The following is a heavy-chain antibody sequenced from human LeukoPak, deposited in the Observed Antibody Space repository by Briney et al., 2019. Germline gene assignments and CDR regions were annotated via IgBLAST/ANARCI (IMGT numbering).Heavy chain of an antibody. V-gene: IGHV3-23*01. J-gene: IGHJ4*02. CDR1: GFTFSSYA. CDR2: ISGSGGST. Sequence: PGGSLRLSCAASGFTFSSYAMSWVRQAPGKGLEWVSAISGSGGSTYYADSVKGRFTISRANSKNTLYLQMNSLRAEDTAVYYCAKAIWDIVVVVAAPFDSWGQGTLVTVSS. D-gene: IGHD2-15*01. CDR3: AKAIWDIVVVVAAPFDS.